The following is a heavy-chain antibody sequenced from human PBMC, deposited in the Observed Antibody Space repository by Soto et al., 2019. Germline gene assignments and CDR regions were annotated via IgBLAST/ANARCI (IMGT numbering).Heavy chain of an antibody. CDR1: GGSVSSSSYY. V-gene: IGHV4-39*01. CDR2: VYYSGST. CDR3: GRLEGLATISYYFDY. D-gene: IGHD3-9*01. Sequence: QLQLQESGPGLVKPSETLSLTCTVSGGSVSSSSYYWGWVRQPPGKGLEWIGSVYYSGSTYDNPSLESRVTISVDKSKNQFSLKLMSLSAADTDVYYCGRLEGLATISYYFDYWGQGALVTVSS. J-gene: IGHJ4*02.